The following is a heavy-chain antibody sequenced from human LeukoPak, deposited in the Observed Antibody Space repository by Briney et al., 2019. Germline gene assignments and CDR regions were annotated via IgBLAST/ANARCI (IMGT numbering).Heavy chain of an antibody. J-gene: IGHJ6*03. V-gene: IGHV4-59*01. CDR1: GGSISSYY. CDR2: IYYSGST. D-gene: IGHD5-12*01. Sequence: SETLSLTCTVSGGSISSYYWSWIRQPPGKGLEWIGYIYYSGSTNYNPSLKSRVTISVDTSKNQFSLKLSSVTAADTAVYYCAREDMESGYDLGSGTYYYYYYMDVWGKGTTVTISS. CDR3: AREDMESGYDLGSGTYYYYYYMDV.